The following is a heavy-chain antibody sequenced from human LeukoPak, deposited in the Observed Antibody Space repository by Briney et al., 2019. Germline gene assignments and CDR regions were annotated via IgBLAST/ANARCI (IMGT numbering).Heavy chain of an antibody. V-gene: IGHV3-15*01. CDR2: IKKKTDGGTT. J-gene: IGHJ4*02. Sequence: GGSLRLSCAASGFTVSSNYMSWVRQAPGKGLEWVGRIKKKTDGGTTDYAAPVKGRFTISRDDSKNTLYLQMNSLKTEDTAVYYCTTEYYYDSSGLFDYWGQGTLVTVSS. CDR3: TTEYYYDSSGLFDY. CDR1: GFTVSSNY. D-gene: IGHD3-22*01.